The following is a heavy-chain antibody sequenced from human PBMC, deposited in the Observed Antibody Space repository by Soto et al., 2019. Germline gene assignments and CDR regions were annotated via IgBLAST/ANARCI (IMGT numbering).Heavy chain of an antibody. CDR3: AKNGGSYSQFDD. Sequence: GGSLRLSCAASGFTFNNFVMSWVRQAPGKGLEWVAAVSASGGSTYYADSVKGRFSVSRDDTPMNTLHLQMNSLRAEDSAVYYCAKNGGSYSQFDDWGQGTLVTVSS. D-gene: IGHD3-10*01. CDR2: VSASGGST. CDR1: GFTFNNFV. V-gene: IGHV3-23*01. J-gene: IGHJ4*02.